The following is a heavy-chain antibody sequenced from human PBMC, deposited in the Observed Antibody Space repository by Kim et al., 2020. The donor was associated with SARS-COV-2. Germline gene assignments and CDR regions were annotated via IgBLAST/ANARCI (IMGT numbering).Heavy chain of an antibody. Sequence: SETLSLTCTVSGGSISSYYWSWIRQPPGKGLEWIGYIYYSGSTNYNPSLKSRVTISVDTSKNQFSLKLSSVTAADTAVYYCAREEDGSGNFYDYWGQGTLVTVSS. J-gene: IGHJ4*02. CDR2: IYYSGST. D-gene: IGHD3-10*01. V-gene: IGHV4-59*13. CDR3: AREEDGSGNFYDY. CDR1: GGSISSYY.